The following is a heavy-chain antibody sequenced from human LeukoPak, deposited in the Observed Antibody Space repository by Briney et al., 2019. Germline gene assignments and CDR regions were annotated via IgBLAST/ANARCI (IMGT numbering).Heavy chain of an antibody. CDR3: ARDRTTVTTGYYGMDV. Sequence: GASVKVSCKASGYTFTGYYMHWVRQAPGQGLEWMGWINPNTGVTNYAQKFQGRVTLTRDTSIITAYMELTRLRSHDTAMYYCARDRTTVTTGYYGMDVWGQGTTLTVSS. D-gene: IGHD4-17*01. J-gene: IGHJ6*02. CDR1: GYTFTGYY. V-gene: IGHV1-2*02. CDR2: INPNTGVT.